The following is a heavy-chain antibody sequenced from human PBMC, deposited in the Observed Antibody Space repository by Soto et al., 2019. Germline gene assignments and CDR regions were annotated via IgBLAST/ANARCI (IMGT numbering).Heavy chain of an antibody. CDR2: LNDSGGT. J-gene: IGHJ1*01. CDR1: GGSFSGYY. CDR3: ARGRGGVQH. V-gene: IGHV4-34*01. D-gene: IGHD3-10*01. Sequence: QVQLQQWGAGLLKPSETLSLTCAVYGGSFSGYYWSWIRQPPGKGLEWIGELNDSGGTNYNASLKSRVSILGDTSENQFSLKLSFVTAADTAVYYCARGRGGVQHWGQGTLVTVSS.